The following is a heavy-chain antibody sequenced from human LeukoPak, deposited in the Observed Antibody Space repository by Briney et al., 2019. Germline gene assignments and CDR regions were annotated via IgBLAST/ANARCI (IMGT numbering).Heavy chain of an antibody. CDR3: ARGDQYYFDY. D-gene: IGHD2-2*01. V-gene: IGHV3-53*05. Sequence: PGGSLRLSCAASGVIVSSNYMSWVRQAPGKGLEWVSVIYSGGSTYYADSVKGRFTISRDNSKNTLYLQMNSLRAEDTAVYYCARGDQYYFDYWGQGTLVTVSS. J-gene: IGHJ4*02. CDR1: GVIVSSNY. CDR2: IYSGGST.